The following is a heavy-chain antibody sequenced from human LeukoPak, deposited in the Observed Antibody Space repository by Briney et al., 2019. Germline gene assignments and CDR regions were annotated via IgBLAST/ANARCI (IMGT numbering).Heavy chain of an antibody. CDR3: AKSVGATTTGWFDP. Sequence: PGGSLRLSCAASGFTFSSYAMSWVRQAPGKGPEWVSAISGSGGSTYYADSVKGRFTISRDNSKNTLYLQMNSLRAEDTAVYYCAKSVGATTTGWFDPWGQGTLVTVSS. CDR2: ISGSGGST. V-gene: IGHV3-23*01. CDR1: GFTFSSYA. J-gene: IGHJ5*02. D-gene: IGHD1-26*01.